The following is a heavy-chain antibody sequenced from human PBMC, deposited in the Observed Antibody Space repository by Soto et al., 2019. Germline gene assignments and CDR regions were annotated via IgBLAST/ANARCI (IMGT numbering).Heavy chain of an antibody. D-gene: IGHD3-22*01. CDR1: GYTFSSYA. V-gene: IGHV1-3*01. CDR3: ARGSGLIGGAFDI. Sequence: ASVKVSCKASGYTFSSYAVHWVRQAPGQRLEWMGWINAGNGNTKYSQKFRGRVTITRDTSASTVYMEMSSLSSEGTAVYYCARGSGLIGGAFDIWGQGTMVTVSS. CDR2: INAGNGNT. J-gene: IGHJ3*02.